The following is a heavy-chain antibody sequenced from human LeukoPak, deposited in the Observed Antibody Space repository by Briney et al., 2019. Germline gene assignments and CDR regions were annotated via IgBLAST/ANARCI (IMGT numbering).Heavy chain of an antibody. CDR3: AKDAPPYCSSTSCFGY. Sequence: GWSLRLSCAGSGFTFSSYGMHGVRQAPGKGLEWVAFIRYDGSNKYYADSVKGRFTISRDNSKNTLYLQMNSLRAEDTAVYYCAKDAPPYCSSTSCFGYWGQGTLVTVSS. CDR1: GFTFSSYG. CDR2: IRYDGSNK. D-gene: IGHD2-2*01. V-gene: IGHV3-30*02. J-gene: IGHJ4*02.